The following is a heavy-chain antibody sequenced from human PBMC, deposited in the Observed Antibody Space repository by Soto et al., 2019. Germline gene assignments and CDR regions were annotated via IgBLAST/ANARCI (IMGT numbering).Heavy chain of an antibody. CDR3: ARWGTVTPDAFDI. J-gene: IGHJ3*02. D-gene: IGHD4-17*01. CDR1: GFTFSSYA. CDR2: ISSNGGST. V-gene: IGHV3-64*01. Sequence: GGSLRLSCAASGFTFSSYAMHWVRQAPGKGLEYVSAISSNGGSTYYANSVKGRFTISRDNSKNTLYLQMGSLRAEDMAVYYCARWGTVTPDAFDIWGQGTMVTVSS.